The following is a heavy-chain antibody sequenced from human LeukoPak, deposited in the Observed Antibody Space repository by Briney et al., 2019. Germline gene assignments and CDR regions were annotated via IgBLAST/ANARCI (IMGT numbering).Heavy chain of an antibody. CDR1: GFTFDDYA. CDR2: ISWNSGSI. J-gene: IGHJ2*01. V-gene: IGHV3-9*01. D-gene: IGHD6-19*01. CDR3: AKGAVAAAFYWYFDL. Sequence: SGGSLRLSCAASGFTFDDYAMRWVRHAPGKGVEWVSGISWNSGSIGYADSVKGRFTSSRDNAKNSLYLQMNRLRAEDTALYYCAKGAVAAAFYWYFDLWGRGTLVTVSS.